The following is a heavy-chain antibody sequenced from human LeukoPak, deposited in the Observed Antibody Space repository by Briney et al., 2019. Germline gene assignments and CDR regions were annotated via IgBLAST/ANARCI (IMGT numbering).Heavy chain of an antibody. Sequence: PVASVKVSCKASGYTFTGYYMHWVRQAPGQGLEWMGWINPNSGGTKYAQKFQGRVTMTRDMSISTAYMELSRLRSDDTAVYYCARGRSGELTWAFTLDSWGQGTLVTVSS. CDR2: INPNSGGT. J-gene: IGHJ4*02. CDR3: ARGRSGELTWAFTLDS. D-gene: IGHD3-10*01. V-gene: IGHV1-2*02. CDR1: GYTFTGYY.